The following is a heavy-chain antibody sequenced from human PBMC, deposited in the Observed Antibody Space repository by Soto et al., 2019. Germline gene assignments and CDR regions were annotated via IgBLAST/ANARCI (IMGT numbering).Heavy chain of an antibody. J-gene: IGHJ5*02. D-gene: IGHD6-19*01. CDR1: GYSFSSFW. CDR2: IDPRDSYT. V-gene: IGHV5-10-1*03. Sequence: EVQLVQSGAEVKKPGESLRISCKGSGYSFSSFWINWVRQMPGKGLEWMGRIDPRDSYTNYSPSFQGHVTISADKSNTTAYLQWSSLKASDTAIYYCARLTVALTGPNGFDPWGQGTLVTVSS. CDR3: ARLTVALTGPNGFDP.